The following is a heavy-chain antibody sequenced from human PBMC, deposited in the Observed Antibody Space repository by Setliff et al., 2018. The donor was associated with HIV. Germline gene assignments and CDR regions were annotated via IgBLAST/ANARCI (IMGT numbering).Heavy chain of an antibody. Sequence: GASVKVSCKASGYTFTNYGINWVRQAPGQGLEWMGWISAYNGNTNHAQKLQGSVTMTTDTSTSTAYMELRSLRSDDTAVYYCARDPAFRRYYDILTGYSPSWFDPWGQGTLVTVSS. CDR3: ARDPAFRRYYDILTGYSPSWFDP. CDR1: GYTFTNYG. V-gene: IGHV1-18*01. CDR2: ISAYNGNT. D-gene: IGHD3-9*01. J-gene: IGHJ5*02.